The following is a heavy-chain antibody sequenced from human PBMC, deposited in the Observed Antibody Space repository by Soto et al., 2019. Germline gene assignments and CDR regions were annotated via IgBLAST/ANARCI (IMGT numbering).Heavy chain of an antibody. CDR3: ARGIYDSSGYYYLDY. V-gene: IGHV4-31*03. CDR2: IYYSGST. D-gene: IGHD3-22*01. CDR1: GGSISSGGYY. Sequence: QVQLQESGPGLVKPSQTLSLTCTVSGGSISSGGYYWSWIRQHPGKGLEWIGYIYYSGSTYYNPSLKSRVTISVDTSKNQFSLKLRSVTAADTAVYYCARGIYDSSGYYYLDYWGQGTLVTVSS. J-gene: IGHJ4*02.